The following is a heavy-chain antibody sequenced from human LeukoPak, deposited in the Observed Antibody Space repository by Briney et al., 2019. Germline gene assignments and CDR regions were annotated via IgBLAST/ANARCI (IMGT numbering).Heavy chain of an antibody. V-gene: IGHV4-59*08. Sequence: SETLSLTCAVYGGSFSGYYWSWIRQPPGKGLEWIGYTYYSGSTNYNPSLKSRVTISVDTSKNQFSLKLSSVTAADTAVYYCARQSNVLRFLEWSLGGMDVWGQGTTVTVSS. J-gene: IGHJ6*02. D-gene: IGHD3-3*01. CDR3: ARQSNVLRFLEWSLGGMDV. CDR1: GGSFSGYY. CDR2: TYYSGST.